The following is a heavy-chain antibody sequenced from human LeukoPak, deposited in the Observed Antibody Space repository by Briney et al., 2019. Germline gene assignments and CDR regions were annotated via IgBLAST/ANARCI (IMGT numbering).Heavy chain of an antibody. D-gene: IGHD3-16*01. CDR3: ATVSPYDYPYYMDV. CDR2: MNPNSGGT. J-gene: IGHJ6*03. V-gene: IGHV1-2*02. CDR1: GYTFTSYD. Sequence: ASVKVSCKASGYTFTSYDINWVRQATGQGLEWMGWMNPNSGGTNYAQKFQGRVTMTRDTSISTAYMELSRLRSDDTAVYYCATVSPYDYPYYMDVWGKGTTVTVSS.